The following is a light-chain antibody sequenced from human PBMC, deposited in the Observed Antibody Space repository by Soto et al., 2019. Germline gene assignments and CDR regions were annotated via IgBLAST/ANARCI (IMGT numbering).Light chain of an antibody. CDR2: GAS. J-gene: IGKJ1*01. Sequence: EIVVTQSPATLTVSPGERATLSCRASQSVSSNLAWYQQKPGQAPRLLIYGASTRATGIPARFSGSGSGTEFTLTISSLQSEDCAVYYCQQYNNWPRTFGQGTKVDIK. CDR3: QQYNNWPRT. CDR1: QSVSSN. V-gene: IGKV3-15*01.